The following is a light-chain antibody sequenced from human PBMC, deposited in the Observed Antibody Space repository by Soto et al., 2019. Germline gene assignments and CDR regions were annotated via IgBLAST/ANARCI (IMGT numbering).Light chain of an antibody. Sequence: DIEMTQSPSSLSASVGDRVTITCRASQGISNYLAWYQQKPGKVPKLLIYAASTLQSGVPSRFSGSGSATDFTLTISSLQAEDVATYYCQKYDSAPWTFGQGTKVEIK. CDR2: AAS. V-gene: IGKV1-27*01. CDR1: QGISNY. CDR3: QKYDSAPWT. J-gene: IGKJ1*01.